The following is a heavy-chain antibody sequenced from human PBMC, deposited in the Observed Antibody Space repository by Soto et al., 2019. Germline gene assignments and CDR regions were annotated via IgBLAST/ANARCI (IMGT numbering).Heavy chain of an antibody. CDR2: ISGSGGRS. CDR1: GFTFSNYA. J-gene: IGHJ4*02. CDR3: AKAYFVWSSEQPYYFDY. Sequence: EVQLLDSGGGLVQPGGSLRLSCAASGFTFSNYAMTWVRQGPGKGLEWVSGISGSGGRSYYADSVKGRFTISRDNSKSPLYLQMNSLRAEHTAVYYCAKAYFVWSSEQPYYFDYWGQGTLVTVSS. V-gene: IGHV3-23*01. D-gene: IGHD3-16*01.